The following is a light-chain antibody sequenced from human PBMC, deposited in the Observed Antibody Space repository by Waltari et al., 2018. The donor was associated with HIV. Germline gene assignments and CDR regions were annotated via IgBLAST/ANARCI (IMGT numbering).Light chain of an antibody. V-gene: IGKV1-5*03. CDR3: QQYKSYALT. J-gene: IGKJ4*01. CDR2: KAS. CDR1: QSISNW. Sequence: DIQMTQSPSTLSASVGDRVTITRRASQSISNWLSWYQQKPGKAPRLLIYKASTLENVVPSRFSGSGSGTEFTLTISSLQPDDFATYYCQQYKSYALTFGGGTKVEIK.